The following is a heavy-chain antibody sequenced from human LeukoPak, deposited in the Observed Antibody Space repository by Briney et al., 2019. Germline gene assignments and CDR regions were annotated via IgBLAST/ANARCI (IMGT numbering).Heavy chain of an antibody. CDR1: GGTFSSYA. D-gene: IGHD2-15*01. Sequence: ASVKVSCKASGGTFSSYAISWVRQAPGQGLEWMGRVIPILGIANYAQKFQGRVTITADKSTSTAYMELSSLRSEDTAVYYCARERGGSAAFDIWGQGTMVTVSS. J-gene: IGHJ3*02. CDR2: VIPILGIA. V-gene: IGHV1-69*04. CDR3: ARERGGSAAFDI.